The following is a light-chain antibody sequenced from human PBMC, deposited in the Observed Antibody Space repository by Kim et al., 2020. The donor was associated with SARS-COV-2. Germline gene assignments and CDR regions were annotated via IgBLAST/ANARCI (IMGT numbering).Light chain of an antibody. CDR1: QGISGY. J-gene: IGKJ2*01. CDR2: AAS. CDR3: QQLNSYPPT. Sequence: SASVGDRVTITCRTSQGISGYLAWFQQQPGKAPKLLIYAASTLQSGVPSRFSGSGSGTEFTLTIGGLQPEDFATYYCQQLNSYPPTFGQGTKLEI. V-gene: IGKV1-9*01.